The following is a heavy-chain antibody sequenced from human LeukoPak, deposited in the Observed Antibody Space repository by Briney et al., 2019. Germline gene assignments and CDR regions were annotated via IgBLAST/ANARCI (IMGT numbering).Heavy chain of an antibody. J-gene: IGHJ3*02. Sequence: GESLKISCKGSGYSFSSYWIGWVRQMPGKGLEWMGIIYPGDSDTRYSPSFQGQVTISADKSISTAYLQWSSLKASDTAMYYCARGTVVPAARNAFDIWGQGTMVTVSS. CDR1: GYSFSSYW. V-gene: IGHV5-51*01. CDR2: IYPGDSDT. D-gene: IGHD2-2*01. CDR3: ARGTVVPAARNAFDI.